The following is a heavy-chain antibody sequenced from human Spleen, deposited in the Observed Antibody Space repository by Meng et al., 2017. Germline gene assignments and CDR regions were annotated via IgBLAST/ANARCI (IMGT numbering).Heavy chain of an antibody. CDR3: AREFVTGEPTPQRPLDY. CDR2: INGVFGTT. V-gene: IGHV1-69*05. D-gene: IGHD3-16*01. CDR1: GGIFSNSV. Sequence: SVKVSCKAPGGIFSNSVVGWVRQAPGQGLEWMGGINGVFGTTNYAQKFQGRVTITTDESTSTVYMELARLTSEDTAVYYCAREFVTGEPTPQRPLDYWGQGTLVTVSS. J-gene: IGHJ4*02.